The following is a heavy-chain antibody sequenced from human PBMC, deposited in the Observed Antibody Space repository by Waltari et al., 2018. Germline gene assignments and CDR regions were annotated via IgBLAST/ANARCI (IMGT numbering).Heavy chain of an antibody. CDR2: IWFDGSNR. D-gene: IGHD2-15*01. CDR1: GFTFRDYG. J-gene: IGHJ4*02. Sequence: QVQLAESGGEVVQPGESLKLSCVASGFTFRDYGMHWVRQAPGKGLEWVASIWFDGSNRNYVDAVKGRFTISRDNAKKTLYLHLNTLRAEDTAVYFCARDRFCIGGNCFGPVLDSWGQGTLVTVSS. CDR3: ARDRFCIGGNCFGPVLDS. V-gene: IGHV3-33*01.